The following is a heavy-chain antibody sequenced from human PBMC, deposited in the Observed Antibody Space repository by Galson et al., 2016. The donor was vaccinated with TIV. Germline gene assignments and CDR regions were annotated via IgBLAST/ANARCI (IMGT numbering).Heavy chain of an antibody. CDR3: ARDRRHCGNECYLRYYYGMDV. CDR1: GLIVTSNS. J-gene: IGHJ6*02. V-gene: IGHV3-66*02. CDR2: IYDDGST. Sequence: SLRLSCAASGLIVTSNSMTWVRQAPGKGLEWVALIYDDGSTSYADSVKGRFTIARDNSKNMLDLQMTSLRADDTAVYYCARDRRHCGNECYLRYYYGMDVWGQGTTVTVSS. D-gene: IGHD2-21*01.